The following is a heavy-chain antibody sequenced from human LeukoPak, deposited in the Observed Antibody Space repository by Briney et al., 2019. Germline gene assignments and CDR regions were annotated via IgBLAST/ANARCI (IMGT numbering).Heavy chain of an antibody. D-gene: IGHD1-20*01. CDR2: ISYDGSNK. CDR1: GFTFSSYA. Sequence: GGSLRLSCAASGFTFSSYAMHWVRQAPGKGLEWVAVISYDGSNKYYADSVKGRFTISRDNSKNTLYLQMNSLRAEDTAVYYCAGENNWNDFPDFDYWGQGNPGHRPL. J-gene: IGHJ4*02. V-gene: IGHV3-30-3*01. CDR3: AGENNWNDFPDFDY.